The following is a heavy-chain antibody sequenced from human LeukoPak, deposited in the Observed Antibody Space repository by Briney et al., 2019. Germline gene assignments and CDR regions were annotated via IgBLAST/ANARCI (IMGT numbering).Heavy chain of an antibody. D-gene: IGHD6-19*01. CDR1: GYAFTRYG. V-gene: IGHV1-18*01. Sequence: ASVKVSCKASGYAFTRYGISWVRQAPGQGPEWMGWISGYNCHTNYAQKFQDRVTMTADTSTSKAYMELRSLRSDDTAVYYCARSPGYSSGWYGRGGYYYYYMDVWGKGTTVTISS. CDR2: ISGYNCHT. CDR3: ARSPGYSSGWYGRGGYYYYYMDV. J-gene: IGHJ6*03.